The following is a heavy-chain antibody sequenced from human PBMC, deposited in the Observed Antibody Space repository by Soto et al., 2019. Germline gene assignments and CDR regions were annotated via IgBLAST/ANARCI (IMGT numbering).Heavy chain of an antibody. CDR1: GLKFSDAW. V-gene: IGHV3-15*07. J-gene: IGHJ4*02. CDR3: AWDNSGRFRTDH. CDR2: IKSKGGVETK. Sequence: EVQLVESGGGLVKPGDSLRLSCAVSGLKFSDAWMNWVRQAPGKGLEWVGRIKSKGGVETKDYAAPVKGRFAISRDDSRDTLYLQMNSLKTEDTAVYYCAWDNSGRFRTDHWGQGTLVTVS. D-gene: IGHD4-4*01.